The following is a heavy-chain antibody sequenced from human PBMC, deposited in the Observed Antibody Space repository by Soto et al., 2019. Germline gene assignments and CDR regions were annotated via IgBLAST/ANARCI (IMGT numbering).Heavy chain of an antibody. D-gene: IGHD3-22*01. CDR2: MNPNSSNT. CDR1: GYTFTSYD. V-gene: IGHV1-8*01. J-gene: IGHJ4*02. Sequence: QVQLVQSGAEVKKPGASVKVSCKASGYTFTSYDINWVRQATGQGLEWMGWMNPNSSNTGYAQKCQGRGTMTRNTSISTAYMELRSLRSEDTAVYYCARFYDSSGYYADYWGQGTLVTVSS. CDR3: ARFYDSSGYYADY.